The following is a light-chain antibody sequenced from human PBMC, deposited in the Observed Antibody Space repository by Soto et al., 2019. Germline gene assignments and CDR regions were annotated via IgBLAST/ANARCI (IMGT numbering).Light chain of an antibody. CDR3: QQYYSTHT. CDR2: WAS. CDR1: QSVLYSSNNKNY. V-gene: IGKV4-1*01. J-gene: IGKJ2*01. Sequence: DIVMTQSPDSLAVSLGERATINCKSSQSVLYSSNNKNYLAWYQQKPGQPPKLLIYWASTRESGVPDRFSGGGSGTDFPLTISSLQAEDVAVYYCQQYYSTHTFGQGTKLEIK.